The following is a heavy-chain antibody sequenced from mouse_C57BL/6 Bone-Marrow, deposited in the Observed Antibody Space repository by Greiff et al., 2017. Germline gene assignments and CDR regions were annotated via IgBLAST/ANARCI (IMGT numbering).Heavy chain of an antibody. CDR3: ARHGRLRRRFAY. V-gene: IGHV5-6*02. J-gene: IGHJ3*01. CDR1: GFTFSSYG. Sequence: DVKLVESGGDLVKPGGSLKLSCAASGFTFSSYGMSWVRQTPDKRLEWVATISSGGSYTYYPDSVKGRFTISRDNAKNTLYLQMSRLKSEDTAMYSCARHGRLRRRFAYWGQGTLVTVSA. D-gene: IGHD2-2*01. CDR2: ISSGGSYT.